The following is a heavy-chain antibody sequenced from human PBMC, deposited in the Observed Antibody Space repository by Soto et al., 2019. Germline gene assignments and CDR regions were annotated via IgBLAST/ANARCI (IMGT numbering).Heavy chain of an antibody. V-gene: IGHV3-15*07. Sequence: PGGSLRLSCAASGFTFTNAWMNWVRQAPGKGLEWVGRIKSKTSGGAIDYAAPVKGRFTISRDDSENTFYLQMSSLKTEDTAMNYCTTDGPAPAAFPFPASYWGRGTLVTVSS. CDR3: TTDGPAPAAFPFPASY. CDR2: IKSKTSGGAI. J-gene: IGHJ4*02. D-gene: IGHD6-13*01. CDR1: GFTFTNAW.